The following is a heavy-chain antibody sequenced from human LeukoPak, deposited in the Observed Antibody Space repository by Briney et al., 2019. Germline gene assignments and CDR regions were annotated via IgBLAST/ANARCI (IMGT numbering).Heavy chain of an antibody. Sequence: SVEVFCKASRGPFRRFAIRWVRRPPGKGLEWMGRILSIFGTTKYAQMFQGRDPITADEYTRTPYMELRSLRSEDTPVYLCARAASSPSKRGYYYYYMNGWGKGTTVTVSS. CDR2: ILSIFGTT. CDR1: RGPFRRFA. D-gene: IGHD6-6*01. V-gene: IGHV1-69*15. CDR3: ARAASSPSKRGYYYYYMNG. J-gene: IGHJ6*03.